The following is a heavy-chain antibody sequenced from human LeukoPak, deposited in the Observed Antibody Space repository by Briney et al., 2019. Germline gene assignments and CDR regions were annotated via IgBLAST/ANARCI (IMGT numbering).Heavy chain of an antibody. CDR3: ARVWIVATIRDAFDI. V-gene: IGHV1-2*02. CDR1: GYTFTAYY. J-gene: IGHJ3*02. CDR2: INPNSGGT. D-gene: IGHD5-12*01. Sequence: ASVKVSCKASGYTFTAYYMHWVRQAPGQGLEWMGWINPNSGGTNYAQKFQGRVTMTRDTSISTAYMELSRLRSDDTAVYYCARVWIVATIRDAFDIWGQGTMVTVSS.